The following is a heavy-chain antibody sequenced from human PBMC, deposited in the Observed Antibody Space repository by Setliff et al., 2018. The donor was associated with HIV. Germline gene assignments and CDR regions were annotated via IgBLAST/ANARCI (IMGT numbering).Heavy chain of an antibody. J-gene: IGHJ4*02. V-gene: IGHV3-15*05. D-gene: IGHD6-19*01. CDR3: AKAPYSSGPLDY. Sequence: SLRLSCVASGFTFTNAWMSWVRQAPGKGLEWVGQIKSKPDGEARDYAAPVKGRFTISRDNAKNSLYLQMNSLRTEDTALYYCAKAPYSSGPLDYWGQGTLVTVSS. CDR1: GFTFTNAW. CDR2: IKSKPDGEAR.